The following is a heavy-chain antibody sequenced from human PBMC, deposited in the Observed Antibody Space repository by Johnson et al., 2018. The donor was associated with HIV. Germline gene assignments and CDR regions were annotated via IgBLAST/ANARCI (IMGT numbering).Heavy chain of an antibody. CDR3: AKDRVDGRYCGGDCPDAFDI. CDR1: GFTFNNAW. V-gene: IGHV3-73*01. CDR2: IRSKANSYAT. J-gene: IGHJ3*02. D-gene: IGHD2-21*02. Sequence: EVQLVESGGGLVKPGGSLRLSCAASGFTFNNAWMSWVRQAPGKGLEWVGRIRSKANSYATAYAASVKGRFTISRDDSKNTAYLQMNSLKTEDTAVYYCAKDRVDGRYCGGDCPDAFDIWGQGTMVTVSS.